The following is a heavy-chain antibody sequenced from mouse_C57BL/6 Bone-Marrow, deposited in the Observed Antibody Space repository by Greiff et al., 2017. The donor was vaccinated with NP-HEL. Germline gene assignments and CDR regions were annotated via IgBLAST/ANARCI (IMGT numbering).Heavy chain of an antibody. D-gene: IGHD1-1*01. Sequence: VQLQQSGAELVRPGASVKLSCTASGFNIKDDYMHWVKQRPEQGLEWIGWIDPENGDTEYASQFQGKATITADTSSNTAYLQLSSLTSEDTAVYYCTTILRGCAYWGQGTLVTVSA. CDR3: TTILRGCAY. V-gene: IGHV14-4*01. CDR2: IDPENGDT. CDR1: GFNIKDDY. J-gene: IGHJ3*01.